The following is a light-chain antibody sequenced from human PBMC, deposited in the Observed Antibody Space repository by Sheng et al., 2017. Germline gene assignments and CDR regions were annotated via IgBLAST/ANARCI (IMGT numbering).Light chain of an antibody. CDR1: QSVSSN. CDR3: QHYHDWPKT. Sequence: EIVMTQSPATLSVSPGERATLSCRASQSVSSNLAWYQLKPGQAPRLLIYGASTRATGIPARFSGSGSGTEFTLTISSLQSEDFAVYYCQHYHDWPKTFGQGTKVEIK. CDR2: GAS. J-gene: IGKJ1*01. V-gene: IGKV3-15*01.